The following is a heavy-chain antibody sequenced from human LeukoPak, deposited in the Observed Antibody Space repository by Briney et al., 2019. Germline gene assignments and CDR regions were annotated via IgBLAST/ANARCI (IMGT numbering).Heavy chain of an antibody. D-gene: IGHD2-2*01. Sequence: GRSLRLSCAASGFTFDDYAMHWVRQAPGKGLEWVSGISWNSGSIGYADSVKGRFTISRDNAKNSLYLRMNSLRAEDMALYYCAKEGVPAAPRAFDIWGQGTMVTVSS. CDR2: ISWNSGSI. CDR1: GFTFDDYA. CDR3: AKEGVPAAPRAFDI. V-gene: IGHV3-9*03. J-gene: IGHJ3*02.